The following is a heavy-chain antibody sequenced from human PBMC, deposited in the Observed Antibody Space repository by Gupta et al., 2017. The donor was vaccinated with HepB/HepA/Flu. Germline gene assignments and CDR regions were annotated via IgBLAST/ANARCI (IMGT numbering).Heavy chain of an antibody. CDR3: ARDHGAPGGA. Sequence: QVQRVQSGAEVKKPGASVKVPCMASGYTFTSFALYWVRQAPGQSLEWMGWIHAGNGYTKHKQDFQGRLTISSDKFATTTYMELSSLTSEDTATYYCARDHGAPGGAWGQGTLVTVSS. V-gene: IGHV1-3*01. D-gene: IGHD2-8*02. J-gene: IGHJ5*02. CDR2: IHAGNGYT. CDR1: GYTFTSFA.